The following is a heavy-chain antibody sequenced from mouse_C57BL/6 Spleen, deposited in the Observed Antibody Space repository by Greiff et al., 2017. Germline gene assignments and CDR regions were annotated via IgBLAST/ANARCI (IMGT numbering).Heavy chain of an antibody. CDR1: GYTFTSYW. J-gene: IGHJ1*03. CDR3: RTVVGYFDV. D-gene: IGHD1-1*01. Sequence: QVQLQQPGAELVKPGASVKLSCKASGYTFTSYWMHWVKQRPGQGLEWIGMIHPNSGSTNYNEKFKSKATLTVDKSSSTAYMQRSSLTSEDSAVYYCRTVVGYFDVWGTGTTVTVSS. CDR2: IHPNSGST. V-gene: IGHV1-64*01.